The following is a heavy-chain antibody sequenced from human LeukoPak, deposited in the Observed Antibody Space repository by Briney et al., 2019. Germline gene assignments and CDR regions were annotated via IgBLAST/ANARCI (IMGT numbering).Heavy chain of an antibody. CDR1: GFTFTSYA. CDR3: ARDSYGTLEY. Sequence: GGSLRLSCAASGFTFTSYAMTWARQAPGKGLEWVSGISGSGGSTTYTESVKGRFTISRNNSKNTLYLQRHSLRAEDTAVYYCARDSYGTLEYWGQGTLVTVSS. D-gene: IGHD5-18*01. CDR2: ISGSGGST. V-gene: IGHV3-23*01. J-gene: IGHJ4*02.